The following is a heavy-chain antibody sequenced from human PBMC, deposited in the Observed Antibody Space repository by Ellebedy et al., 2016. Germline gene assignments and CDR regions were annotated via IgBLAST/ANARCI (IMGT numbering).Heavy chain of an antibody. CDR1: GYTLTELS. CDR2: FDPEDGET. J-gene: IGHJ6*02. V-gene: IGHV1-24*01. CDR3: ATGWYIWKRGDYYYGMDV. D-gene: IGHD1-1*01. Sequence: ASVKVSCKVSGYTLTELSMHWVRQAPGKGLEWMGGFDPEDGETIYAQKFQGRVTMTEDTSTDTAYMELSSLRSEDTAVYYCATGWYIWKRGDYYYGMDVWGQGTTVTVSS.